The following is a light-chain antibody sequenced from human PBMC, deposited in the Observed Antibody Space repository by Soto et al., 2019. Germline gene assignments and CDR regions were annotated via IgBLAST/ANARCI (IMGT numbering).Light chain of an antibody. J-gene: IGKJ3*01. Sequence: EIVMTQSPATLSVSPGERATLSCRASQSVSSNLAWYQQKPGQAPRLLIYGASTRATGVPARFSGSGSGTEFTLTISSLQSEDFAVYYCQQHINWPLTFGPGTKVDIK. V-gene: IGKV3-15*01. CDR1: QSVSSN. CDR2: GAS. CDR3: QQHINWPLT.